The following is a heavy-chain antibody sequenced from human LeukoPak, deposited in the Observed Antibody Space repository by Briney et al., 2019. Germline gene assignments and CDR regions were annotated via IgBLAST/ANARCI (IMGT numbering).Heavy chain of an antibody. Sequence: GGSLTLSCEGSGFDVSANYMNWVRQAPGKGLERVSILYSGGTTYYADSVKGRFTVSRESSKNTLLLHMTSLRAEDTAVYYCARVGDHYHWYLDLWGRGTLVTASS. D-gene: IGHD3-10*01. CDR2: LYSGGTT. CDR1: GFDVSANY. V-gene: IGHV3-53*01. CDR3: ARVGDHYHWYLDL. J-gene: IGHJ2*01.